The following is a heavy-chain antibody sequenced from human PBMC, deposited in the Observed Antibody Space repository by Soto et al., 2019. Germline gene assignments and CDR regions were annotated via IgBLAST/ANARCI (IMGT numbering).Heavy chain of an antibody. CDR3: ARDPRRIKIVGGVISPFDP. CDR1: GYTFTSYY. D-gene: IGHD3-10*01. Sequence: VSVKVSCKASGYTFTSYYMHWVRQAPGQGLEWMGIINPSGGSTSYAQKFQGRVTMTTDTSTSTAYMELRSLRSDDTAMYYCARDPRRIKIVGGVISPFDPWGQGTLVTSPQ. V-gene: IGHV1-46*01. CDR2: INPSGGST. J-gene: IGHJ5*02.